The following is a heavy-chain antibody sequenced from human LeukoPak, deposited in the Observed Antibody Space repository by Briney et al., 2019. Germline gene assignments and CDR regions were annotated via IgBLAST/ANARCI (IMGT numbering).Heavy chain of an antibody. CDR2: IYDSGST. J-gene: IGHJ3*02. CDR3: ARQVGSYYIGAFDI. CDR1: GASIRSSYYY. V-gene: IGHV4-39*01. Sequence: PSETLSLTCTVSGASIRSSYYYWGWIRQPPGKGLEWIGSIYDSGSTYYNPSLKSRVTISVDTSKNQFSLKLSSVTAADTAVYYCARQVGSYYIGAFDIWGQGTMVTVSS. D-gene: IGHD1-26*01.